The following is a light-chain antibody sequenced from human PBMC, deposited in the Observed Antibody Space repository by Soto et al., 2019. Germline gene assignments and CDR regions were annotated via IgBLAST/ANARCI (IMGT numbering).Light chain of an antibody. CDR1: SSDIGGYNH. CDR3: SSYTTSSTLLYL. CDR2: EVY. J-gene: IGLJ1*01. V-gene: IGLV2-14*01. Sequence: QSALTQPASVSGSPGQSITISCTGTSSDIGGYNHVSWYQQHPGKAPKLILYEVYNRSSGVSNRFSGSKSGNTASLTISGLQADDEADYHCSSYTTSSTLLYLFGTGTKLTVL.